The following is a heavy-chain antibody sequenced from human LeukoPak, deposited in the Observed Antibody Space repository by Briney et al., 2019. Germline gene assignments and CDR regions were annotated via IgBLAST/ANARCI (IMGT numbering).Heavy chain of an antibody. CDR2: INPNSGGT. CDR1: GYTFTAYY. D-gene: IGHD2-2*01. J-gene: IGHJ4*02. V-gene: IGHV1-2*02. Sequence: ASVKVSCKASGYTFTAYYIHWVRQAPGQGLEWMGWINPNSGGTTSAQRFQGRVTMTRDTSISTAYMELSRLRSDDPAIYYCARGDVIIPAAIDYWGQGTLVTVSS. CDR3: ARGDVIIPAAIDY.